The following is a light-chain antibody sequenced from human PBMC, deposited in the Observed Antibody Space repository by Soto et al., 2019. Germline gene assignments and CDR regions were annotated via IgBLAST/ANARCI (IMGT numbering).Light chain of an antibody. CDR1: TSDVGGYDN. V-gene: IGLV2-14*01. J-gene: IGLJ1*01. CDR3: SSYTTTNNYV. CDR2: EVS. Sequence: QSALTQPASVSGSPGQSITISCTSTTSDVGGYDNVSWYQQHPGKAPKLMIYEVSNRPSGVSYRFSGSKSGNTASLTISGLQAKDEADYYCSSYTTTNNYVLGTGTKVTVL.